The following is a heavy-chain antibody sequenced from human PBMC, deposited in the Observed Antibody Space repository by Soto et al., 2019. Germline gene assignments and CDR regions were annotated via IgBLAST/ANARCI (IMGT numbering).Heavy chain of an antibody. Sequence: QVQLVESGGGVVQPGRSLRLSCAASGFTFSSYGMHWVRQAPGKGLEWVAVISYDGSNKYYADSVKGRFTISRDNSKNKLYLQMNSLRAEDTAVYYCAKDLWGCISTSCKSYYYYGMDVWGQGTTVTVSS. CDR1: GFTFSSYG. CDR2: ISYDGSNK. CDR3: AKDLWGCISTSCKSYYYYGMDV. D-gene: IGHD2-2*01. J-gene: IGHJ6*02. V-gene: IGHV3-30*18.